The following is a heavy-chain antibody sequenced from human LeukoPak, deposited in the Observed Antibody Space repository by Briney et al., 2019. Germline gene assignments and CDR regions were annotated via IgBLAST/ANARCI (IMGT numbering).Heavy chain of an antibody. J-gene: IGHJ4*02. V-gene: IGHV5-51*01. CDR3: ARQYCRGGSCYDY. CDR1: GYSFTNNW. D-gene: IGHD2-15*01. Sequence: GESLKISCKGSGYSFTNNWIGWVRQMPGKGLEWMEIIYPGDSDTRYSPSFQGQVTISADKSISTAYLQWSSLKASDTAMYYCARQYCRGGSCYDYWGQGTLVTVSS. CDR2: IYPGDSDT.